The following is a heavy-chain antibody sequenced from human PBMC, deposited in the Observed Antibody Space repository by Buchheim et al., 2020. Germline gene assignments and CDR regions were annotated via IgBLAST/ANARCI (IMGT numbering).Heavy chain of an antibody. V-gene: IGHV1-46*03. CDR1: GNTFSSHH. D-gene: IGHD1-26*01. CDR2: MDPGGGST. CDR3: ARGADSATFYPPDY. Sequence: QVHLVQSGAEVKKPGASVRVSCKASGNTFSSHHVHWVRQAPGQGLEWLGIMDPGGGSTINAQNFQGRVTMTRDTSTSTVYMKLSSLTSDDTAVYFCARGADSATFYPPDYWGQGTL. J-gene: IGHJ4*02.